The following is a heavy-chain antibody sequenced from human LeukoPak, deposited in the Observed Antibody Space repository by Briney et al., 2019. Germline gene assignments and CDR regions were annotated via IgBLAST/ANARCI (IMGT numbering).Heavy chain of an antibody. CDR3: ARDLRLPNNY. D-gene: IGHD4-11*01. J-gene: IGHJ4*02. CDR1: GYTFTGYY. V-gene: IGHV1-2*02. CDR2: INPNTADT. Sequence: ASVKVSCKASGYTFTGYYMHWVRQAPGQGLEWMGWINPNTADTKYAQNFQGRVTMTRDTSTSTVYMELSSLRSEDTAVYYCARDLRLPNNYWGQGTLVTVSS.